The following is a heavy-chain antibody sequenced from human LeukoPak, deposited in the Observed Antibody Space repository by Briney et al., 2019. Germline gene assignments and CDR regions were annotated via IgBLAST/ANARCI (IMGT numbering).Heavy chain of an antibody. V-gene: IGHV4-59*12. J-gene: IGHJ4*02. CDR1: GGSISSYY. Sequence: PSETLSLTCTVSGGSISSYYWSWIRQPPGKGLEWIGYIYYSGSTNYNPSLKSRVTISVDTSKNQSSLKLSSVTAADTAVYYCAVEPRYDSSGYYVDYWGQGTLVTVSS. D-gene: IGHD3-22*01. CDR3: AVEPRYDSSGYYVDY. CDR2: IYYSGST.